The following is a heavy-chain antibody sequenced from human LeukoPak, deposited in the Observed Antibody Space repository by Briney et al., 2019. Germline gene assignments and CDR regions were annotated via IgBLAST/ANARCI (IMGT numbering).Heavy chain of an antibody. Sequence: GGSLRLSCAASGFSFSTYAMTWVRQAPGRGLEWVANIKQDGSEKYYVDSMKGRFTISRDNAKNSLYLQMNSLRAEDTAVYYCAREISSWYRTEGRFDPWGQGTLVTVSS. V-gene: IGHV3-7*03. CDR3: AREISSWYRTEGRFDP. J-gene: IGHJ5*02. D-gene: IGHD6-13*01. CDR1: GFSFSTYA. CDR2: IKQDGSEK.